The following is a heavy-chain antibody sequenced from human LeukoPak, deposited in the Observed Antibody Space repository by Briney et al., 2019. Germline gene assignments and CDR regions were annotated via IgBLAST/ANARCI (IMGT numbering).Heavy chain of an antibody. CDR1: GGSINSYY. V-gene: IGHV4-4*07. Sequence: AETLSLTCTVSGGSINSYYLSWIRQPAGKGLEWIARIYSSGSTNYNPSLESRVSMSVDTSKNQFSLKLTSVTAAETAVYYCARGGKATVVTMWGQGILVTVSS. CDR3: ARGGKATVVTM. J-gene: IGHJ4*02. CDR2: IYSSGST. D-gene: IGHD4-23*01.